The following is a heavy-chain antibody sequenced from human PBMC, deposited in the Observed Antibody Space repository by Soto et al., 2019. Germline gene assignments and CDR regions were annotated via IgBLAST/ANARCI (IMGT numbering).Heavy chain of an antibody. CDR3: ARGIKDIVVVPAAIGMDV. CDR2: INHSGST. CDR1: GGSFSGYY. D-gene: IGHD2-2*02. V-gene: IGHV4-34*01. J-gene: IGHJ6*03. Sequence: SETLSLTCAVYGGSFSGYYWSWIRQPPGKGLEWIGEINHSGSTNYNPSLKSRVTISVDTSKNQFSLKLSSVTAADTAVYYCARGIKDIVVVPAAIGMDVWGKGTTVTVSS.